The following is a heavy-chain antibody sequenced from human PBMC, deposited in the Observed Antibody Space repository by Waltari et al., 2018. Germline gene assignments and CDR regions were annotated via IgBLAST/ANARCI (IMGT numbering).Heavy chain of an antibody. Sequence: QVQLQESGPGLVKPSETLSLTCTVSGGSLSGYYWTWIRQPPGKGLEWIGYIYFSGSTNCNPSLKSRLTMSVDTSKNQFSLKLTSVTAADTAVYYCARRSGNYGQDFDYWGQGILVTVSS. V-gene: IGHV4-59*01. CDR1: GGSLSGYY. CDR2: IYFSGST. J-gene: IGHJ4*02. CDR3: ARRSGNYGQDFDY. D-gene: IGHD1-7*01.